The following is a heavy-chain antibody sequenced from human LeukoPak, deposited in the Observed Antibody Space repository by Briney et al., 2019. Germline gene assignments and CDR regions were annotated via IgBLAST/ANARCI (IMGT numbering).Heavy chain of an antibody. CDR3: ARDSYCSTTNCYGMDV. D-gene: IGHD2-2*01. CDR2: ISTGGSTI. Sequence: SGGSLRLSCAASGFTFSNYEMNWVRQAPGKGLEWISYISTGGSTIYYVDSVRGRFTISRDNAKNSLYLQMNSLRAVDTAVYYCARDSYCSTTNCYGMDVWGQGTTVTVSS. CDR1: GFTFSNYE. V-gene: IGHV3-48*03. J-gene: IGHJ6*02.